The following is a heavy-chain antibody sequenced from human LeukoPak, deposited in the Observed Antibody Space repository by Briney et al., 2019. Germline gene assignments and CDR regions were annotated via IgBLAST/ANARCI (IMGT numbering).Heavy chain of an antibody. Sequence: GGSLRLSCAASGFTFSSYAMSWVRQAPGKGLEWVSAISGSGGSTYYADSVKGRFTISRDNSKNTLYLQMNSLRAEDTAVYYCARQGYADFSPRPFDYWGQGTLVTVSS. CDR2: ISGSGGST. J-gene: IGHJ4*02. D-gene: IGHD4-17*01. CDR1: GFTFSSYA. CDR3: ARQGYADFSPRPFDY. V-gene: IGHV3-23*01.